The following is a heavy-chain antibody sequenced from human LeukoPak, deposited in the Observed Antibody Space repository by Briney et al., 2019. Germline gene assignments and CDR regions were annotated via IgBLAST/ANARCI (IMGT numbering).Heavy chain of an antibody. CDR3: AKGGCSSTTCYLANP. J-gene: IGHJ5*02. CDR1: GFTFNSYS. V-gene: IGHV3-30*18. Sequence: GGSLRLSCAGSGFTFNSYSMNWVRQAPGKGLEWVAVISYDGTIRNYADSVKGRFTISRDNSKNTLYLQMNSLTAEDTALYYCAKGGCSSTTCYLANPWGQGTLVTVSS. D-gene: IGHD2-2*01. CDR2: ISYDGTIR.